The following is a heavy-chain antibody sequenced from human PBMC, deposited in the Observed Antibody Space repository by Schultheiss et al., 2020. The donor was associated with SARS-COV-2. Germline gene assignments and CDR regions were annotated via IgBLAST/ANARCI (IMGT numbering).Heavy chain of an antibody. D-gene: IGHD6-13*01. CDR1: GFTFSSYA. CDR2: ISYDGSNK. J-gene: IGHJ4*02. V-gene: IGHV3-30*04. CDR3: AKDEARAAAGALDY. Sequence: GGSLRLSCAASGFTFSSYAMHWVRQAPGKGLEWVAVISYDGSNKYYADSVKGRFTISRDNAKNSLYLQMNSLRAEDTALYYCAKDEARAAAGALDYWGQGTLVTVSS.